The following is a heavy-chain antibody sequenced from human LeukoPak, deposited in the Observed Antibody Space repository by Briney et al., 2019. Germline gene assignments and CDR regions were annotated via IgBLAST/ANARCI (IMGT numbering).Heavy chain of an antibody. CDR1: GYTFTGYY. V-gene: IGHV1-2*02. Sequence: ASVKVSCKASGYTFTGYYMHWVRQAPGQGLEWMGWISPNSGGTNYAEKFQGRVTMTRYTSISTAYMELSRLRSDDTAVYYCARVWFGELHSIDYYYYGMDVWGQGTTVTVSS. J-gene: IGHJ6*02. D-gene: IGHD3-10*01. CDR2: ISPNSGGT. CDR3: ARVWFGELHSIDYYYYGMDV.